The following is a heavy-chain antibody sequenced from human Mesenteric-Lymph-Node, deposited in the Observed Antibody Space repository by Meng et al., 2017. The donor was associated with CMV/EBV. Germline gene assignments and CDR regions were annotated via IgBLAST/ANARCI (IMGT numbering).Heavy chain of an antibody. CDR2: ISYSGNT. D-gene: IGHD2-2*01. CDR3: ARLFGYCSSTSCYVDH. Sequence: GSLRLSCTVSGGSISSYYWSWIRQPPGKGLEWIGYISYSGNTNYNPSLKSRVTISVDTSKNQVSLKLRSVTAADTAIYYCARLFGYCSSTSCYVDHWGQGTLVTVSS. V-gene: IGHV4-59*12. CDR1: GGSISSYY. J-gene: IGHJ4*02.